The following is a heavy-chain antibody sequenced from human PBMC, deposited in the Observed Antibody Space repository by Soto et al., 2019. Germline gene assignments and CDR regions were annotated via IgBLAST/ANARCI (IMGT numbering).Heavy chain of an antibody. V-gene: IGHV4-59*01. CDR2: IYYSGST. Sequence: SETLSLTCTVSGVSISSYYWSWIRQPPGKGLEWIGYIYYSGSTNYNPSLKSRVTISVDTSKNQFSLKLSSVTAADTAVYYCVRTYDSSGPNSGGYAFDIWGQGTMVTVSS. J-gene: IGHJ3*02. CDR1: GVSISSYY. CDR3: VRTYDSSGPNSGGYAFDI. D-gene: IGHD3-22*01.